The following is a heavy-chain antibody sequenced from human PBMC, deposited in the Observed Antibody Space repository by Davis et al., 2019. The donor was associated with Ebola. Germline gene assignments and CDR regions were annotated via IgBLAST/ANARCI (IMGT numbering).Heavy chain of an antibody. V-gene: IGHV3-30*14. CDR2: ISYDGSNK. J-gene: IGHJ4*02. CDR1: GFTFSSYA. Sequence: GESLKISCAASGFTFSSYAMHWVRQAPGKGLEWVAVISYDGSNKYYADSVKGRFTISRDDSKNTVFLQMNGLRAEDTALYYCMSYDDWGLGTLVTVSS. CDR3: MSYDD.